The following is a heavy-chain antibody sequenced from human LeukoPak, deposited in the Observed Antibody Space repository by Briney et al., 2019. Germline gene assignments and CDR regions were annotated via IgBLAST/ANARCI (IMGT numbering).Heavy chain of an antibody. CDR2: IYPGDSDA. CDR3: ARHQISGDAFDI. D-gene: IGHD3-10*01. CDR1: GYSFPSYW. V-gene: IGHV5-51*01. Sequence: GESLKISCKGSGYSFPSYWIGWVRQLPGKGLGWMGIIYPGDSDATYSPSFQGQVTISADKSISTAYLQWSSLKASDTAMYCCARHQISGDAFDIWGQGTMVTVSS. J-gene: IGHJ3*02.